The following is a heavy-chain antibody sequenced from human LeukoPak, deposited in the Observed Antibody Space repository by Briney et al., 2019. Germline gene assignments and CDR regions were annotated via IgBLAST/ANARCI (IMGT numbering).Heavy chain of an antibody. V-gene: IGHV3-48*01. Sequence: GGSLRLSCAASGFTFSSYSMNWVRQAPGKGLEWVSYISSSSSTIYYADSVKGRFTISRDNAKNSLYLQMNSLRAEDTAVYYCARGMQRITMIVVVVQAFDIWGQGTMVTVSS. CDR2: ISSSSSTI. CDR3: ARGMQRITMIVVVVQAFDI. J-gene: IGHJ3*02. CDR1: GFTFSSYS. D-gene: IGHD3-22*01.